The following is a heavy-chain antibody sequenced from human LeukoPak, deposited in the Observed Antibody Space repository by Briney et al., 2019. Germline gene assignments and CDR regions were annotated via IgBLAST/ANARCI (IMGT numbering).Heavy chain of an antibody. CDR3: ARVVWSCGGDCFLRPPFDY. Sequence: ASVKVSCKASGYTFTSYGISWVRQAPGQGLEWMGWISAYNGNTNYAQKLQGRVTMTTDTSTSTAYMELRSLRSDDTAVYYCARVVWSCGGDCFLRPPFDYWGQGTLVTVSS. CDR1: GYTFTSYG. V-gene: IGHV1-18*01. J-gene: IGHJ4*02. CDR2: ISAYNGNT. D-gene: IGHD2-21*01.